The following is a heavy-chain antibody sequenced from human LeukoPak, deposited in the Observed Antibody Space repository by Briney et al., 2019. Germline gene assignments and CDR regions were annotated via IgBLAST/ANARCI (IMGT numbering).Heavy chain of an antibody. Sequence: PGGSLRLSCAASGFTFSDYYMSWIRQAPGKGLEWVSYIRGSGSPISYADSVKGRFTISRDNAKNSLYLQMSSLRAEDTAVYYCARCSYDNSGYYYFDYWGQGTLVTVSS. CDR3: ARCSYDNSGYYYFDY. V-gene: IGHV3-11*01. J-gene: IGHJ4*02. CDR2: IRGSGSPI. D-gene: IGHD3-22*01. CDR1: GFTFSDYY.